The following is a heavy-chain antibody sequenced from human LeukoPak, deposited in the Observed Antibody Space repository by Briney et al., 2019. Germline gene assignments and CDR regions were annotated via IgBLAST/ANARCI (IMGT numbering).Heavy chain of an antibody. CDR1: VGSDSTTSYF. V-gene: IGHV4-39*01. D-gene: IGHD3-22*01. J-gene: IGHJ3*02. CDR3: ARHGLIRNAFDI. CDR2: IYHNRII. Sequence: SETVSLMCTVSVGSDSTTSYFWPWVRQPPARGLEWIGNIYHNRIICYNGSLKIRLTMSVDPSKNLFSMELSPVTAADTAVYFCARHGLIRNAFDIWGQGTMVTVSS.